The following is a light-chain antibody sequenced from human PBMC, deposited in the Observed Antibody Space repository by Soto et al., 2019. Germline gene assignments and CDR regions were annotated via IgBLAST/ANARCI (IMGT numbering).Light chain of an antibody. Sequence: DIQMTQSPSTLSASIGDRVTITCRASQSISGWLAGYQQKPGKAPKLLIYDASSLQSGVPSRFSGSGSGTDFTLTISSLQPDDFATYYCQQYNSFLYTFGQGTKLEIK. CDR1: QSISGW. CDR2: DAS. V-gene: IGKV1-5*01. CDR3: QQYNSFLYT. J-gene: IGKJ2*01.